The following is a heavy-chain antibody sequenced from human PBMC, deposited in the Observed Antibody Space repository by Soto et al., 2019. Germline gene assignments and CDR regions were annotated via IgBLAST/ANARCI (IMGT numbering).Heavy chain of an antibody. J-gene: IGHJ4*02. D-gene: IGHD4-17*01. V-gene: IGHV3-72*01. CDR2: SRNKASKYTT. CDR3: SRPHDYGWSCAYFDY. CDR1: GFTLSDHY. Sequence: EVQLVESGGGLVQPGGSLRLSCAASGFTLSDHYMDWVRQAPGKGLEWIGRSRNKASKYTTEYAASVRGRFTISRDDSDNSLYLQMNSLNTEDTAVYYCSRPHDYGWSCAYFDYWGQGNLVTVSS.